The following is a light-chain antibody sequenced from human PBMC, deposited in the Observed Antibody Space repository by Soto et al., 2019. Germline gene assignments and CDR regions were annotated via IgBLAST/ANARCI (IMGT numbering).Light chain of an antibody. CDR3: VLYMGSGISGV. J-gene: IGLJ3*02. Sequence: QAVVTQEPSFSVSPGRTVTLTCGLSSGSVSTSYYPSWYQQTPGQAPRTLIYSTNTRSSGVPDRFSGSILGNKAALTITGAQADDESDYYCVLYMGSGISGVFGGGTKQTVL. CDR1: SGSVSTSYY. V-gene: IGLV8-61*01. CDR2: STN.